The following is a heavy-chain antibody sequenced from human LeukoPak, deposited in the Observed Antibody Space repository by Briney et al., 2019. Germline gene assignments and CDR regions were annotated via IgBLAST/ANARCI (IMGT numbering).Heavy chain of an antibody. D-gene: IGHD3-22*01. V-gene: IGHV4-61*01. CDR2: IYYSGST. Sequence: SETLSLTCTVSGYSISSGYYWGWIRQPPGKGLEWIGYIYYSGSTNYNPSLKSRVTISVDTSKNQFSLKLSSVTAADTAVYYCARFGWLLPPGYFDYWGQGTLVTVSS. CDR1: GYSISSGYY. CDR3: ARFGWLLPPGYFDY. J-gene: IGHJ4*02.